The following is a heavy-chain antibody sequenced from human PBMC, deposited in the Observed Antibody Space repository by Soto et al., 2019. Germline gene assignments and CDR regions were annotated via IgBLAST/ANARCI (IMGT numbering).Heavy chain of an antibody. CDR3: TILPYYMDV. CDR2: IRRKTNNYAT. J-gene: IGHJ6*04. D-gene: IGHD3-9*01. CDR1: GLSFSDSG. V-gene: IGHV3-73*01. Sequence: EVRLVESGGGLVQPGGSLRLSCAASGLSFSDSGIHWVRQASGKGLAWVGRIRRKTNNYATAYAASVEGRFRISRSDSNTTALLQINSLKTEVTAVYYYTILPYYMDVWGKGTTVTVSS.